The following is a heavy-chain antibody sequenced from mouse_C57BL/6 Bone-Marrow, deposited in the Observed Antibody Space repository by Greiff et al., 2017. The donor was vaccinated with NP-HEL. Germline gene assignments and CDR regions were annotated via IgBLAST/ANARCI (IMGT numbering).Heavy chain of an antibody. CDR2: ISSVGRYT. CDR3: ARHGGTSRGDY. D-gene: IGHD3-1*01. Sequence: EVQLVESGGDLVKPGGSLKLSCAASGFTFSSYGMSWVRQTPDKRLEWVATISSVGRYTYYPDRVKGRFPISRDNAKNTLYLQMSSLKSEDTAMYYCARHGGTSRGDYWGQGTSVTVSS. J-gene: IGHJ4*01. V-gene: IGHV5-6*01. CDR1: GFTFSSYG.